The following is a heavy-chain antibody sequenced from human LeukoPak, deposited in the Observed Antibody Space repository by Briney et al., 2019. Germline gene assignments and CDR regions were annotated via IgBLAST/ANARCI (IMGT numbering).Heavy chain of an antibody. CDR1: GGSISSSSYY. CDR2: IYYSGST. V-gene: IGHV4-39*01. J-gene: IGHJ5*02. D-gene: IGHD3-9*01. Sequence: SETLSLTCTVSGGSISSSSYYWGWIRQPPGKGLEWIGSIYYSGSTYYNPSLKSRVTISVDTSKNQFSLKLSSVTAADTAVYYCARAPHYDILTGYYAEGWFDPWGQGTLVTVSS. CDR3: ARAPHYDILTGYYAEGWFDP.